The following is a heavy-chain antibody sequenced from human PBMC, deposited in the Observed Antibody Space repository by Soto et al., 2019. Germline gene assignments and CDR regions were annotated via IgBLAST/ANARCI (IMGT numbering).Heavy chain of an antibody. Sequence: SATLSITCAVYGGSFSGYYWSWIRQPPGKGLEWIGEINHSGSTNYNPSLKSRVTISVDTSKNQFSLKLSSVTAADTAVYYCAVTVTTSGFDYWGQGTLVTVSS. CDR2: INHSGST. CDR3: AVTVTTSGFDY. V-gene: IGHV4-34*01. CDR1: GGSFSGYY. D-gene: IGHD4-17*01. J-gene: IGHJ4*02.